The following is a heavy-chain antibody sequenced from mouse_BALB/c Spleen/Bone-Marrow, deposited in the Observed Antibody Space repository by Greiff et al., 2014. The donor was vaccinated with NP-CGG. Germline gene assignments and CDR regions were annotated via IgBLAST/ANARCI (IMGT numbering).Heavy chain of an antibody. Sequence: EVQLVESGPELVKPGASVKISCKASGYTFTDYNMHWVKQSHGKSLEWIGYIYPYNGGTGYNQKFKGKATLTVDNSSSTAYMELRSLTPEDSAVYYCARSYGNWYFDVWGAGTTVTVSS. CDR2: IYPYNGGT. CDR3: ARSYGNWYFDV. V-gene: IGHV1S29*02. CDR1: GYTFTDYN. D-gene: IGHD2-10*02. J-gene: IGHJ1*01.